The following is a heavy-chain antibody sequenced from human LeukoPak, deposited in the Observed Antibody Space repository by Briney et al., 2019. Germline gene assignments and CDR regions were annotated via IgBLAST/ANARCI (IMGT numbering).Heavy chain of an antibody. Sequence: SVKVSCKASGYTFTSYDINWVRQATGQGLEWMGRIIPILGIANYAQKFQGRVTITADKSTSTAYMELSSLRSEHTAVYYCARDGGAAAGTLDYWGQGTLVTVSS. V-gene: IGHV1-69*04. CDR2: IIPILGIA. CDR1: GYTFTSYD. J-gene: IGHJ4*02. D-gene: IGHD6-13*01. CDR3: ARDGGAAAGTLDY.